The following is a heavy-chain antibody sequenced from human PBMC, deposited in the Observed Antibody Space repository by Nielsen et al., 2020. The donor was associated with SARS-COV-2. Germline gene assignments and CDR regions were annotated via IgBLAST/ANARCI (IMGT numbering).Heavy chain of an antibody. J-gene: IGHJ6*02. D-gene: IGHD5-18*01. CDR1: GGSITTYY. V-gene: IGHV4-59*13. CDR2: IYYSGNT. Sequence: SETLSLTCAVSGGSITTYYWHWIRQSPGKGLEWIGYIYYSGNTNYNPSLKSRVTISVDTSKNQFSLKLSSVTAADTAVYYCARERGGYNYKDVWGQGTTVTVSS. CDR3: ARERGGYNYKDV.